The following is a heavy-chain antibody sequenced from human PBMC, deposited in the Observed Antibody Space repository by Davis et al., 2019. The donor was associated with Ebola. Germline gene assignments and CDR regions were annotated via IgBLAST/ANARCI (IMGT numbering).Heavy chain of an antibody. J-gene: IGHJ4*02. CDR3: ARRNYYGSGSQYSHFDY. CDR2: IHPGDSET. V-gene: IGHV5-51*01. Sequence: GESLKISCKGSGYSFTSYWISWVRQMPGKGLEWMGIIHPGDSETRYSPSFQGQVTISADKSINTAYLQWSSLKASDTAMYYCARRNYYGSGSQYSHFDYWGQGILVTVSS. D-gene: IGHD3-10*01. CDR1: GYSFTSYW.